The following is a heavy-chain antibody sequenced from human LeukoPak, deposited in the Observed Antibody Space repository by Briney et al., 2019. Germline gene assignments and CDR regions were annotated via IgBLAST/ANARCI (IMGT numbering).Heavy chain of an antibody. CDR3: ARGGAVPSSGYTNYFDY. D-gene: IGHD3-22*01. V-gene: IGHV3-66*01. J-gene: IGHJ4*02. CDR2: IYRGGST. CDR1: GFTVISTH. Sequence: PGGSLRLSCAVSGFTVISTHMSWVRQAPGKGLEWVSIIYRGGSTYYTDSVRGRFTIARDEFKNTVHLQVNSLRAEDTAVYYCARGGAVPSSGYTNYFDYWGQGTLVTASS.